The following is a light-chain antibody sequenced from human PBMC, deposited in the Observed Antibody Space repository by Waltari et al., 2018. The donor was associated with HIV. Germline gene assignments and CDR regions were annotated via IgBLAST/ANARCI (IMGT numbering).Light chain of an antibody. CDR3: AAWDDSLSGRYV. Sequence: QSVLTQPPSASGTSGQRVTISCSGSSSNIGSTYVYCYQQLPGTAPKLLIYRNNQRPSGVPDRFSGSKSGTSASLAISGLRSEDEADYYCAAWDDSLSGRYVFGTGTKVTVL. V-gene: IGLV1-47*01. CDR1: SSNIGSTY. J-gene: IGLJ1*01. CDR2: RNN.